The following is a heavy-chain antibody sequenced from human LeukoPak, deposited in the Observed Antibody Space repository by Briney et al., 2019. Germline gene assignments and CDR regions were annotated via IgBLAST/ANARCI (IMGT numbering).Heavy chain of an antibody. CDR3: ARHRGSGSPYFDY. Sequence: SETLSLTCTVSGDSINDYYWSWIRQSPGKGLEWIGYIYYSGSTKYNPSLKSRVTISVDTSKNQFSLKLSSVTAADTAVYYCARHRGSGSPYFDYWGQGTLVTVSS. CDR2: IYYSGST. J-gene: IGHJ4*02. CDR1: GDSINDYY. D-gene: IGHD3-10*01. V-gene: IGHV4-59*08.